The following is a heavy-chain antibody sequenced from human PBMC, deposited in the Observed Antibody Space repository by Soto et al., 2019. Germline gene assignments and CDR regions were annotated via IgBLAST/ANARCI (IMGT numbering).Heavy chain of an antibody. Sequence: LSLSCAASGFTFSSYDMHWVRQATGKGLEWVSAIYTAGDTYYPGSVKGRFTISRENAKHTLYLQMNSLRAEDTAVYYCAKDADGSGSYLYYYYYYGMDVWGQGTTVTVSS. CDR2: IYTAGDT. D-gene: IGHD3-10*01. V-gene: IGHV3-13*01. CDR1: GFTFSSYD. CDR3: AKDADGSGSYLYYYYYYGMDV. J-gene: IGHJ6*02.